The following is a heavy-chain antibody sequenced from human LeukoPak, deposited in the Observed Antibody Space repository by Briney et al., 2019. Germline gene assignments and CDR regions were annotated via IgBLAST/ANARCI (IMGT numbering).Heavy chain of an antibody. CDR3: AREGGEGNFDY. CDR1: GGSFSSYY. Sequence: SETLSLTCTVSGGSFSSYYWSWIRQPPGKGLEWIGYIYYSGSTNYNPSLKSRVTISVDTSNNQFSLRLNSVTAAGTAVYYCAREGGEGNFDYWGQGTLVTVSS. D-gene: IGHD2-15*01. CDR2: IYYSGST. V-gene: IGHV4-59*01. J-gene: IGHJ4*02.